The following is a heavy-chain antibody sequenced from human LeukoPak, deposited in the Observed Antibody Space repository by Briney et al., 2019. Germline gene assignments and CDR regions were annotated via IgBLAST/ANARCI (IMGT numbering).Heavy chain of an antibody. D-gene: IGHD6-13*01. V-gene: IGHV4-61*02. CDR2: IYTSGST. Sequence: PSETLSLTCTVSGGSISSGSYYWSWIRQPAGKGLEWIGRIYTSGSTNYNPSLKSRVTISVDTSKNQFSLKLSSVTAADTAVYYCAIERPPAADSVDPWGQGTLVTVSS. CDR1: GGSISSGSYY. J-gene: IGHJ5*02. CDR3: AIERPPAADSVDP.